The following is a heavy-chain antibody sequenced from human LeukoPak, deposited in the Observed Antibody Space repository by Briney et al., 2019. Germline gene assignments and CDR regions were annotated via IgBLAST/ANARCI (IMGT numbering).Heavy chain of an antibody. D-gene: IGHD6-19*01. Sequence: SETLSLTCAVYGGSFSGYYWSWIRQPPGKGLEWIGEINHSGSTNCNPSLKSRVTISVDTSKNQFSLKLSSVTAADTAVYYCARDRCSSGWYYFDYWGQGTLVTVSS. CDR1: GGSFSGYY. CDR3: ARDRCSSGWYYFDY. V-gene: IGHV4-34*01. CDR2: INHSGST. J-gene: IGHJ4*02.